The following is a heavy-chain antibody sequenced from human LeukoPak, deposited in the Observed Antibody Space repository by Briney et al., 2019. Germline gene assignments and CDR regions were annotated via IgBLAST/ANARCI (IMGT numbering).Heavy chain of an antibody. D-gene: IGHD6-19*01. Sequence: SGPTLVKPSETLSLTCTVSGGSISSYYWSWIRQPPGKGLEWIGHIYDTSYTDYNPSVKGRVSISVDTSKNQFSLKLYYVTAADTAIYYCARETKLAGFSGGLGFNYWGQGTLVTVSA. V-gene: IGHV4-59*01. J-gene: IGHJ4*02. CDR2: IYDTSYT. CDR1: GGSISSYY. CDR3: ARETKLAGFSGGLGFNY.